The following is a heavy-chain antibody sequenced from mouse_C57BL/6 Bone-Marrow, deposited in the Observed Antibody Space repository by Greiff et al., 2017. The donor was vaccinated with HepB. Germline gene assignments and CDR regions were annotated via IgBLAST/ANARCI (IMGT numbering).Heavy chain of an antibody. J-gene: IGHJ2*01. CDR2: IDPSDSYT. Sequence: QVQLKQPGAELVMPGASVKLSCKASGYTFTSYWMHWVKQRPGQGLEWIGEIDPSDSYTNYNQKFKGKSTLTVDKSSSTAYMQLSSLTSEDSAVYFCARSGYYWGQGTTLTVSS. V-gene: IGHV1-69*01. CDR3: ARSGYY. CDR1: GYTFTSYW.